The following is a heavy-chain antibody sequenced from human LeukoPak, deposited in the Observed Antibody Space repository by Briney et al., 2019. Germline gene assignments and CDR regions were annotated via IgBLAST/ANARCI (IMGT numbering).Heavy chain of an antibody. V-gene: IGHV3-20*04. CDR2: IDWSGAAS. Sequence: GGSLRLSCGGAGLSNADYGMGWVRQAPGKGLEWVSGIDWSGAASAYADSVEGRFTISRDNAKNSLYLAMNTLSREDTGVYYCASHLSATWYSLGYWGQGTLVTVSS. CDR3: ASHLSATWYSLGY. J-gene: IGHJ4*02. D-gene: IGHD2-21*02. CDR1: GLSNADYG.